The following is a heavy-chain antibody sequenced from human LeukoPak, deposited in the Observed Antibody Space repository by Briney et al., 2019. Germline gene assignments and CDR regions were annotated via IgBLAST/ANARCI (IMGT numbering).Heavy chain of an antibody. J-gene: IGHJ4*02. Sequence: GGSLRLSCAASGFTFSDYYMSWIRQAPGKGLEWVSYISSSGSTIYYADSVKGRFTISRDNSKNTLYLQMNSLRAEDTAVYYCARDGDDTALDYWGQGTLVTVSS. D-gene: IGHD5-18*01. CDR3: ARDGDDTALDY. V-gene: IGHV3-11*04. CDR2: ISSSGSTI. CDR1: GFTFSDYY.